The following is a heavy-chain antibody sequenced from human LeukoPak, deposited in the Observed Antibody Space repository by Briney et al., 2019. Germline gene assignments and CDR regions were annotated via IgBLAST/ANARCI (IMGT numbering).Heavy chain of an antibody. V-gene: IGHV3-13*01. J-gene: IGHJ3*02. CDR1: GFTFSSYA. CDR3: ARAGSLDAFDI. D-gene: IGHD3-10*01. Sequence: GGSLRLSCAASGFTFSSYAMRWVRQATGKGLEWVSAIGTAGDTNYPGSVKGRFTISRENAKNSLYLQMNSLRAEDTAVYYCARAGSLDAFDIWGQGTMVTVSS. CDR2: IGTAGDT.